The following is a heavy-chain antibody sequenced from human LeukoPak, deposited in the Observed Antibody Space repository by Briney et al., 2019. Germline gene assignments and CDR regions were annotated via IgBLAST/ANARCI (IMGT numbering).Heavy chain of an antibody. CDR2: ISAYNGNT. D-gene: IGHD1-26*01. CDR3: ARAGKIVGATKNFDY. V-gene: IGHV1-18*01. Sequence: ASVKVSCKASGYTFTSYGISWVRQAPGQGLEWMGWISAYNGNTNYAQKLQGRVTMTTDTSTSTAYMELRSPRSDDTAVYYCARAGKIVGATKNFDYWGQGTLVTVSS. J-gene: IGHJ4*02. CDR1: GYTFTSYG.